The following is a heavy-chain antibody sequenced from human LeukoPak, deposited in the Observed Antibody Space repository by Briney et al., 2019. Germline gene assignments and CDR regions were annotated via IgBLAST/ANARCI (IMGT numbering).Heavy chain of an antibody. V-gene: IGHV4-61*02. CDR3: ARSAAGTADFDY. J-gene: IGHJ4*02. D-gene: IGHD1-1*01. CDR2: ISTSGST. Sequence: PSQTLSLTCTVSGGSISSTTYYRSWIRQPAGKRLEWIGRISTSGSTNYNPSLKSRLTISVDTSKNQFSLKVDSVTAADTAVYYCARSAAGTADFDYWGRGTLVTVYS. CDR1: GGSISSTTYY.